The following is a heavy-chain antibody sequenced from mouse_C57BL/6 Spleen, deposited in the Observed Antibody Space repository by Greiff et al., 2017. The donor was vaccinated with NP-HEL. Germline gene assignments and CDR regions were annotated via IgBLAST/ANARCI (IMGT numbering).Heavy chain of an antibody. D-gene: IGHD2-1*01. CDR1: GSTFTSYW. Sequence: QVQLQQPGAELVKPGASVKLSCKASGSTFTSYWLPWVQQRPGQGLEWIGMIHPNSGSTNYNEKFKSKATLTVDKSSRTAYMHLSSLTSEDSAVYYCARGGIYGNSVAYWGQGTLVTVSA. CDR2: IHPNSGST. V-gene: IGHV1-64*01. CDR3: ARGGIYGNSVAY. J-gene: IGHJ3*01.